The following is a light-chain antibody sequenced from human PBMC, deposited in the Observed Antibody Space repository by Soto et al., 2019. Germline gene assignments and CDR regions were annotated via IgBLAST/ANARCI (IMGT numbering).Light chain of an antibody. V-gene: IGLV2-14*01. CDR2: DVS. CDR1: SSDVGDYNY. J-gene: IGLJ1*01. CDR3: SSYTSSSTLYV. Sequence: QSVLTQPASVSGSAGQSITISCTGTSSDVGDYNYVSWYQQHPGKAPKLMIYDVSNRPAGVSNRFSGSKSGNTASLTISGLQAEDEADYYCSSYTSSSTLYVFGTGTKV.